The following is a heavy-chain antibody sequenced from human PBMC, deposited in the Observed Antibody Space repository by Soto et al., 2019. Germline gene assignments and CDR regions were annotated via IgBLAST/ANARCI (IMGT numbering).Heavy chain of an antibody. J-gene: IGHJ4*02. V-gene: IGHV4-59*01. CDR1: GGSISGSY. D-gene: IGHD6-19*01. CDR2: VYYTGST. Sequence: SETLSLTCSVSGGSISGSYWSWIRQSPGKGLEWLGYVYYTGSTNYSPSLRSRVSISVDTSKNEFSLRLSSVTAVDTAVYFCARSVAVPGAHIDYWGQGTQVTVSS. CDR3: ARSVAVPGAHIDY.